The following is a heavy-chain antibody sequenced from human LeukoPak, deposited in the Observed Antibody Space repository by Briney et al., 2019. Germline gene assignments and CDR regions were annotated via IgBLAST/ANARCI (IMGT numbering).Heavy chain of an antibody. V-gene: IGHV3-30*04. D-gene: IGHD1-26*01. Sequence: PGGSLRLSCAASGFTFSSYAMHWVRQAPGKGLEWVAVISYDGSNKYYADSVKGRFTVSRDNSKNTLYLQMNSLRAEDTAVYYCARARLSSSGSLDYWGQGTLVTVSS. CDR1: GFTFSSYA. CDR2: ISYDGSNK. CDR3: ARARLSSSGSLDY. J-gene: IGHJ4*02.